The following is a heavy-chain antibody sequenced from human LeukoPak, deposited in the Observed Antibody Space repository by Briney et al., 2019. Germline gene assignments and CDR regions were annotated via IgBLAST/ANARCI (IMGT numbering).Heavy chain of an antibody. V-gene: IGHV3-11*03. CDR1: GFTFSDYY. CDR2: ITSSSSDT. Sequence: PGGSLRLSCAASGFTFSDYYMSWIRQAPGKGLEWISYITSSSSDTNYADSVKGRFTISRDNAKKSLYLQMNSLRAEDTAVYYCARASYYYDSSGYPGYYFDYWGQGTLVTVSS. J-gene: IGHJ4*02. CDR3: ARASYYYDSSGYPGYYFDY. D-gene: IGHD3-22*01.